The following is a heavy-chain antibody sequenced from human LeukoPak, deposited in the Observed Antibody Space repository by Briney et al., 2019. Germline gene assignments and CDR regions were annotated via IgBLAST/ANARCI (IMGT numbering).Heavy chain of an antibody. CDR1: GYTFTGYY. V-gene: IGHV1-2*02. CDR3: ARDSYYGSGDNWFDP. Sequence: ASVKVSCKASGYTFTGYYMHWVRQAPGQGLEWMGWINPNSGGTNYAQKFQGRVTMTTDTSTSTAYMELRSLRSDDTAVYYCARDSYYGSGDNWFDPWGQGTLVTVSS. J-gene: IGHJ5*02. CDR2: INPNSGGT. D-gene: IGHD3-10*01.